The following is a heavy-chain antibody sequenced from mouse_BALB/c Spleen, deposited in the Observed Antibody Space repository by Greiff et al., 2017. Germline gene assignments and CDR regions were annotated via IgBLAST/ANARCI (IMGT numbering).Heavy chain of an antibody. CDR2: IWAGGST. J-gene: IGHJ3*01. D-gene: IGHD2-1*01. CDR3: ASYYGNPAWFAY. CDR1: GFSLTSYG. Sequence: VQGVESGPGLVAPSQSLSITCTVSGFSLTSYGVHWVRQPPGKGLEWLGVIWAGGSTNYNSALMSRLSISKDNSKSQVFLKMNSLQTDDTAMYYCASYYGNPAWFAYWGQGTLVTVSA. V-gene: IGHV2-9*02.